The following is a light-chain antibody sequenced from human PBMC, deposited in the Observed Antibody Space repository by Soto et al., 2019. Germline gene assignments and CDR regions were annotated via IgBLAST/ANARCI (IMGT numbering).Light chain of an antibody. Sequence: EIVLTQSPGSLSLSPGERATLSCRASQSVTSNYLAWYQQKPGQAPRLLIYGASTRATGIPARFSGSGSGTDFTLTISSLQPEDFATYPCQQSYSTTWTFGQGTKVDIK. J-gene: IGKJ1*01. V-gene: IGKV3-20*01. CDR2: GAS. CDR3: QQSYSTTWT. CDR1: QSVTSNY.